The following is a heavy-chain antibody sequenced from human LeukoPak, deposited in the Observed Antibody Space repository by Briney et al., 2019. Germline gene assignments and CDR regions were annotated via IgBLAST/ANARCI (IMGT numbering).Heavy chain of an antibody. Sequence: ASVKVSCKASGYTFTGYYMHWVRQAPGQGLEWMGWINPNTGGTNYPQKFQGRVTMTRDTSISTAYMELSRLRSDDTAVYYCAKIGRYQLLYGHFQHWGQGTLVTVSS. CDR3: AKIGRYQLLYGHFQH. D-gene: IGHD2-2*02. CDR1: GYTFTGYY. CDR2: INPNTGGT. V-gene: IGHV1-2*02. J-gene: IGHJ1*01.